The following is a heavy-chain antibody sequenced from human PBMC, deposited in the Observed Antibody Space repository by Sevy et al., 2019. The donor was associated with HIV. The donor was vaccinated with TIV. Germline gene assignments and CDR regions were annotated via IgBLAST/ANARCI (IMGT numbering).Heavy chain of an antibody. CDR3: AKDGRKRWLQSTELGYFDY. V-gene: IGHV3-23*01. J-gene: IGHJ4*02. D-gene: IGHD5-12*01. CDR2: ISGSGGST. CDR1: GFTFSSYA. Sequence: GGSLRLSCAASGFTFSSYAMSWVRQAPGKGLEWVSAISGSGGSTYYADSVKGRFTISRDNSKNTLHLQMNSLRAEDTAVYYCAKDGRKRWLQSTELGYFDYWGQGTLVTVSS.